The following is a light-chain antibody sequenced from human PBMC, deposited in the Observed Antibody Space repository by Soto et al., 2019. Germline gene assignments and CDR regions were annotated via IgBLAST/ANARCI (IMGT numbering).Light chain of an antibody. CDR1: QSVSSY. CDR2: DAS. Sequence: EIVLTQSPDTLSLSPGERSTLSCSSSQSVSSYLAWYQQKPGQAPRLLIYDASNRATGIPARFSGSGSGTEFTLTISSLQSEDFAVYYCQQYNNWPPWTFGQGTKVDIK. V-gene: IGKV3D-15*01. J-gene: IGKJ1*01. CDR3: QQYNNWPPWT.